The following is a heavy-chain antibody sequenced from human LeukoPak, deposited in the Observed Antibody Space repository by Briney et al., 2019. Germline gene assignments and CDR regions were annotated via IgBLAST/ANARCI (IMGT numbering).Heavy chain of an antibody. CDR2: TNSDGSTT. D-gene: IGHD3-10*01. CDR3: GRGMRDYYGLDY. Sequence: GGSLRLSYAASGFTFSSFWTHWVRQAPGKGLVWVSHTNSDGSTTDYADSVRGRFTISRDNAKNTLFLQMNSLTVEDTAVYYCGRGMRDYYGLDYWGQGILVTVSS. J-gene: IGHJ4*02. V-gene: IGHV3-74*01. CDR1: GFTFSSFW.